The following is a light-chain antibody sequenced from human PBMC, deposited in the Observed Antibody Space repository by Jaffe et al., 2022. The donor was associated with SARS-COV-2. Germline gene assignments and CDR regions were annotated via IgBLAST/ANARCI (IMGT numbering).Light chain of an antibody. CDR3: QQYNDWSSLT. CDR1: QSVSSN. V-gene: IGKV3-15*01. Sequence: EIVMTQSPATLSVSPGERATLSCGASQSVSSNLAWYQQKPGQAPRLLIYGASARATGIPARFSGRGSGTEFTLTISSLKSEDFAVYYCQQYNDWSSLTFGGGTKVEIK. J-gene: IGKJ4*01. CDR2: GAS.